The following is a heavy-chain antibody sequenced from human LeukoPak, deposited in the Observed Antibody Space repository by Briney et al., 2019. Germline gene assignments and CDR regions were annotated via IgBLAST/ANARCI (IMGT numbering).Heavy chain of an antibody. D-gene: IGHD4-17*01. Sequence: PSETLSLTCTVSGGSISSYYWSWIRQPPGKGLEWIGYIYYSGSTNYNPSLKSRVTISVDTSKNQFSLKLSSVTAADTAVYYCARDGGDYGDYFDYWGQGTLVTVSS. J-gene: IGHJ4*02. CDR3: ARDGGDYGDYFDY. V-gene: IGHV4-59*01. CDR1: GGSISSYY. CDR2: IYYSGST.